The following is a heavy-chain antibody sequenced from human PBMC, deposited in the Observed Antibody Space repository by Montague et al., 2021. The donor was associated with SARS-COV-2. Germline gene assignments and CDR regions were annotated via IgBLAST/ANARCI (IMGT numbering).Heavy chain of an antibody. J-gene: IGHJ4*02. V-gene: IGHV3-30*04. CDR2: ISYDGSNK. CDR3: ANYGSGSYQDY. D-gene: IGHD3-10*01. Sequence: SLRLSCAASGFPFSSYAMHWVRQAPGKGLEWVAVISYDGSNKYYADSVKGRFTISRDNSKNTLYLQMNSLRAEDTAVYYCANYGSGSYQDYWGQGTLVTVSS. CDR1: GFPFSSYA.